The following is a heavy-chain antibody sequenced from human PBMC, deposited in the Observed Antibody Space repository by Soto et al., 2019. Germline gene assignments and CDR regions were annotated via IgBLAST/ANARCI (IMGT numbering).Heavy chain of an antibody. J-gene: IGHJ6*02. CDR1: GGSFSGYY. V-gene: IGHV4-34*01. CDR3: ARARVVPAATDYYYYGMDV. CDR2: INHSGST. D-gene: IGHD2-2*01. Sequence: SETLSLTCAVYGGSFSGYYWSWIRQPPGKGLEWIGEINHSGSTNYNPSLKSRVTISVDTSKNQFSLKLSSVTAADTAVYYCARARVVPAATDYYYYGMDVWGQGTTVTVSS.